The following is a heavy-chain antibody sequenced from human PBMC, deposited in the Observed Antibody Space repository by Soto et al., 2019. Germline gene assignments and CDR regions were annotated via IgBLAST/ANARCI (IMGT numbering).Heavy chain of an antibody. Sequence: PGGSLRLSCAASRFTISGHAMHWVRQAPGKGLEWVAVIWYDGSNKYYADSVKGRFTISRDNSKNTLYLQMNSLRAEDTAVYYCARGFSYDSSGYDAFDIWGQGTMVTVSS. D-gene: IGHD3-22*01. V-gene: IGHV3-33*08. J-gene: IGHJ3*02. CDR3: ARGFSYDSSGYDAFDI. CDR1: RFTISGHA. CDR2: IWYDGSNK.